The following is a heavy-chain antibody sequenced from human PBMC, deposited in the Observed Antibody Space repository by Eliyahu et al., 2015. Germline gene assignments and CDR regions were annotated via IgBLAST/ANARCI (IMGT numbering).Heavy chain of an antibody. CDR2: IYHSVST. CDR1: GYSIXXGYY. Sequence: QVQLQESGPGLVKPSETLSLFCSVSGYSIXXGYYWGWIRQPPGRGLEWIGSIYHSVSTHYNPSLKSRVTISVDTSKNQFALILNSVTAADTAVYFCARTSKTAIDYWGQGTLVTVSS. CDR3: ARTSKTAIDY. D-gene: IGHD2-21*02. J-gene: IGHJ4*02. V-gene: IGHV4-38-2*01.